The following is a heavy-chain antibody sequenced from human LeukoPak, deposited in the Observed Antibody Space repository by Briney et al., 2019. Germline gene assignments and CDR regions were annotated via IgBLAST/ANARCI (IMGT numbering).Heavy chain of an antibody. Sequence: HGESLKISCKGSGYSFTSYWIGWVRQMPGKGLEWMGIIYPGDSDTRYSPSFQGQVTISADKSISTAYLQWSSLKASDTAMYYCARPDTAMVYAFDIWGQGTMVTVSS. D-gene: IGHD5-18*01. CDR1: GYSFTSYW. CDR2: IYPGDSDT. CDR3: ARPDTAMVYAFDI. J-gene: IGHJ3*02. V-gene: IGHV5-51*01.